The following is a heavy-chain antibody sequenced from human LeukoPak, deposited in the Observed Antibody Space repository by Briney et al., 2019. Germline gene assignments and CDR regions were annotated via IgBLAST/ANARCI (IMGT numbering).Heavy chain of an antibody. V-gene: IGHV1-18*01. CDR1: GYTFTNYG. Sequence: ASVKVSCKASGYTFTNYGITWVRQAPGQGLEWMGWISAHDGTRNYALEHEDRVTMTTDTSTSTAYMELRGLRSDDTAVYYCARGVTMIRGVIMTWFEPWGQGTLVTVSS. J-gene: IGHJ5*02. CDR3: ARGVTMIRGVIMTWFEP. CDR2: ISAHDGTR. D-gene: IGHD3-10*01.